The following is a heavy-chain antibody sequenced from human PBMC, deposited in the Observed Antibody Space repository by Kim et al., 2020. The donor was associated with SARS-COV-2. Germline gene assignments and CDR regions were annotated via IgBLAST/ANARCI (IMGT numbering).Heavy chain of an antibody. Sequence: SETLSLTCTVSGGSISSSSYYWGWIRQPPGKGLEWIGSIYYSGSTYYNPSLKSRVTISVDTSKNQFSLKLSSVTAADTAVYYCARLGGSGRRTSHYWGQG. CDR1: GGSISSSSYY. CDR2: IYYSGST. V-gene: IGHV4-39*01. J-gene: IGHJ4*02. D-gene: IGHD3-10*01. CDR3: ARLGGSGRRTSHY.